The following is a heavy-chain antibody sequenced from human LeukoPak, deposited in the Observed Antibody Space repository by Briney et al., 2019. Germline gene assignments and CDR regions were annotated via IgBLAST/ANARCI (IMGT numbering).Heavy chain of an antibody. CDR3: AMGRDGYNPFDY. D-gene: IGHD5-24*01. CDR1: GYTFTSYA. V-gene: IGHV1-69*13. CDR2: IIPIFGTA. Sequence: ASVKISFKASGYTFTSYAVNWVRQAPGQGLEWMGGIIPIFGTANYAQKFQGRVTITADESTSTAYMELSSLRSEGTAVYYCAMGRDGYNPFDYWGQGTLVTVSS. J-gene: IGHJ4*02.